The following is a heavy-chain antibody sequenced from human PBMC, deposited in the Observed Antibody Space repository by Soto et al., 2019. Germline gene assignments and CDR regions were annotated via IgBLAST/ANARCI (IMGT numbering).Heavy chain of an antibody. CDR3: ARQRDVTIFGVVDYYYYGMDV. J-gene: IGHJ6*04. CDR1: GYSFTSYR. Sequence: GESLKISCKGSGYSFTSYRIGWVRQMPGKGLEWMGIIYPGDSDTRYSPSFQGQVTISADKSISTAYLQWSSLKASDTAMYYCARQRDVTIFGVVDYYYYGMDVWGKGTTVTV. CDR2: IYPGDSDT. V-gene: IGHV5-51*01. D-gene: IGHD3-3*01.